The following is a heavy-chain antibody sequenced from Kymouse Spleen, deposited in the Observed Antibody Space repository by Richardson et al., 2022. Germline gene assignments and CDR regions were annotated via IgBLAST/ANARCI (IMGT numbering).Heavy chain of an antibody. CDR2: IYYSGST. D-gene: IGHD1-7*01. J-gene: IGHJ2*01. CDR3: ARQITGTTKAHWYFDL. V-gene: IGHV4-39*01. CDR1: GGSISSSSYY. Sequence: QLQLQESGPGLVKPSETLSLTCTVSGGSISSSSYYWGWIRQPPGKGLEWIGSIYYSGSTYYNPSLKSRVTISVDTSKNQFSLKLSSVTAADTAVYYCARQITGTTKAHWYFDLWGRGTLVTVSS.